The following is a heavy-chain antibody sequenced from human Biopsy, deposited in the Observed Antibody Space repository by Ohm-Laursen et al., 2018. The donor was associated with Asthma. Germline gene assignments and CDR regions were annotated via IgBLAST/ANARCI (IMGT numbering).Heavy chain of an antibody. Sequence: RSLRLSRTAAGFVFSQCGMHWVRQGPGKGLEWVAFVSSDGHDKFYEGSVKGRFTISRDNSRNRLYLQINRLTVEDSALYFCARQSGQDFPDTSAFDIWGQGTKVAVSS. D-gene: IGHD3-22*01. CDR3: ARQSGQDFPDTSAFDI. CDR1: GFVFSQCG. CDR2: VSSDGHDK. V-gene: IGHV3-30*03. J-gene: IGHJ3*02.